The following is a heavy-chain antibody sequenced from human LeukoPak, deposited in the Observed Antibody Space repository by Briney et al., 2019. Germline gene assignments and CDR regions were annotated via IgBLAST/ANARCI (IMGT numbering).Heavy chain of an antibody. CDR1: GGSISSSSYY. Sequence: SETLSLTCTVSGGSISSSSYYWGWIRQPPGKGLEWIGSIYYSGSTYYNPSLKSRVTISVDTSKNRFSLKLSSVTAADTAVYYCARLIAARRQYYFDYWGQGTLVTVSS. J-gene: IGHJ4*02. CDR3: ARLIAARRQYYFDY. V-gene: IGHV4-39*01. CDR2: IYYSGST. D-gene: IGHD6-6*01.